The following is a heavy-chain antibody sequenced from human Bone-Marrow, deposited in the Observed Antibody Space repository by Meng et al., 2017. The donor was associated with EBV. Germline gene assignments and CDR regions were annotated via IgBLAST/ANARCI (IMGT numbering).Heavy chain of an antibody. CDR1: GGSISSGGYY. CDR3: ASGSTAAGTDY. Sequence: QVQWQQSGPELVKPSQALSLTGAVSGGSISSGGYYWSWIRQPPGKGLEWIGYIYYSGSTYYNPSLKSRVTISVDTSKNQFSLKLSSVTAADTAVYYCASGSTAAGTDYWGQGTLVTVSS. J-gene: IGHJ4*02. V-gene: IGHV4-30-4*01. D-gene: IGHD6-13*01. CDR2: IYYSGST.